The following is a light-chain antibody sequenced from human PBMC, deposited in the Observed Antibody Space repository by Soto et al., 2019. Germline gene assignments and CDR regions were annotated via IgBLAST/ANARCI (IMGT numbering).Light chain of an antibody. CDR1: QDIRSD. CDR2: AAS. J-gene: IGKJ1*01. V-gene: IGKV1-17*01. CDR3: LQHYNFPWT. Sequence: DIEITHSPSSLSASVGDRVIITCRASQDIRSDLGWYQQKPGKVPERLIYAASNLQSGVPSRFSGSGSGTEFTLTISRLQPEDFETYYCLQHYNFPWTFGQGTKVAIK.